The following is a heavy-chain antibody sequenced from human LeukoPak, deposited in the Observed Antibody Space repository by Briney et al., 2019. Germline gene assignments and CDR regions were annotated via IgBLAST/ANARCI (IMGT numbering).Heavy chain of an antibody. CDR1: GFPFSDYS. V-gene: IGHV3-48*04. Sequence: GGSLRLSCTASGFPFSDYSMNWVRQAPGKGLEWISYIGISSGNTKYADSVKGRFTISADNAKNSLYLQMNSLRVEDTAVYYCARDFKVATTNQFDYWGQGTLVTVSS. D-gene: IGHD5-12*01. CDR3: ARDFKVATTNQFDY. CDR2: IGISSGNT. J-gene: IGHJ4*02.